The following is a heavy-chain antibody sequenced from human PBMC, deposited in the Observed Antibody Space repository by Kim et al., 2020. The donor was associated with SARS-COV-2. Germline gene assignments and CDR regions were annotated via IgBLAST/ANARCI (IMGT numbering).Heavy chain of an antibody. D-gene: IGHD3-3*02. V-gene: IGHV1-46*01. Sequence: AQKFQGRVTMTRDTSTSTVYMELSSLRSEDTAVYYCARAFSRTCLYYFDYWGQGTLVTVSS. CDR3: ARAFSRTCLYYFDY. J-gene: IGHJ4*02.